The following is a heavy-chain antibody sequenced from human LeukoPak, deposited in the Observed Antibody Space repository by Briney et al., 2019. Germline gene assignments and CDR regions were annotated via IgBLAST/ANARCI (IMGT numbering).Heavy chain of an antibody. J-gene: IGHJ3*02. CDR2: IYSGGST. D-gene: IGHD1-26*01. Sequence: PGGSLRLSCAASGFTVSSNYMSWVRQAPGKGLEWVSVIYSGGSTYYADSVKGRFTISRDNSKNTLYLQMNSLRAEDTAVYYCARDRGSGSLDAFDIWGQGTMVTVSS. CDR1: GFTVSSNY. V-gene: IGHV3-53*01. CDR3: ARDRGSGSLDAFDI.